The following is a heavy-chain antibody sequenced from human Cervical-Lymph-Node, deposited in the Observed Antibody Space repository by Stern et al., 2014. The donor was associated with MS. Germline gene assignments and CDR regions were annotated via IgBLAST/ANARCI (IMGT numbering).Heavy chain of an antibody. CDR2: ISYDGSHK. V-gene: IGHV3-30*03. CDR3: ARDYEDTSMLFDH. J-gene: IGHJ4*02. Sequence: VQLVESGGAVVQPGRSLRLSCAASGFTFSSYGMHWVRQAPGKGLEWVTGISYDGSHKYYAASVKGRFTISRDNSKNTLHLQMNSVTPDDTAIYYCARDYEDTSMLFDHWGQGTLVTVSS. CDR1: GFTFSSYG. D-gene: IGHD2-8*01.